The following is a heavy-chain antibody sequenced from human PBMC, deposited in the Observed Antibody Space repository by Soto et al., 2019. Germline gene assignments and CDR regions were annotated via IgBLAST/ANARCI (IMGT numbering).Heavy chain of an antibody. CDR3: ARHGEHSSSWYFDY. CDR2: IYYSGST. J-gene: IGHJ4*02. CDR1: GGSISSYY. Sequence: QVQLQESGPGLVKPSETLSLTCTVSGGSISSYYWSWIRQSPGKGLEWIGYIYYSGSTNYNPSLKSRVTISVDTSKNQFPLKLSSVTAADAAVYYCARHGEHSSSWYFDYWGQGNLVTVYS. D-gene: IGHD6-13*01. V-gene: IGHV4-59*08.